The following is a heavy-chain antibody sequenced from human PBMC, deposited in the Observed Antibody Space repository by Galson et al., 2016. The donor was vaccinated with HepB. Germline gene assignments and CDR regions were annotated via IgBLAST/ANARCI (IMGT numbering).Heavy chain of an antibody. CDR1: GGSFSGYY. CDR3: ARGHYDTLTGYYKSAGFDY. J-gene: IGHJ4*02. V-gene: IGHV4-34*01. CDR2: INHSGST. Sequence: SETLSLTCGIYGGSFSGYYWSWIRQPPGRGLEWIGEINHSGSTNYNPPLKSRVTISVDTSKNQFSLELTSVTAADTAVYYCARGHYDTLTGYYKSAGFDYWGQGILVTVSS. D-gene: IGHD3-9*01.